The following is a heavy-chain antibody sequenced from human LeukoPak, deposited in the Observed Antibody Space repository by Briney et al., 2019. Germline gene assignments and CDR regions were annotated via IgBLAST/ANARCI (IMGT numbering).Heavy chain of an antibody. J-gene: IGHJ4*02. D-gene: IGHD6-19*01. CDR3: ARQGLVAGIY. CDR2: IYYSGST. CDR1: GGSISSSSYY. Sequence: SETLSLTCTVSGGSISSSSYYWGWIRQPPGKGLEWIGTIYYSGSTYYNPSLKSRVTISVDTSQNQFSLRLSSVTAADTAVYYCARQGLVAGIYWGRGTLVTVSS. V-gene: IGHV4-39*01.